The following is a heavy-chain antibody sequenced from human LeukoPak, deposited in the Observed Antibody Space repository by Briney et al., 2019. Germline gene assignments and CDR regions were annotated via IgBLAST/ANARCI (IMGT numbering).Heavy chain of an antibody. J-gene: IGHJ5*02. Sequence: PSDTLSLTCTVSGGPINNYYWSWIRQAPGKGLEWIGYIHSSGTTNYSPSLKSRVTISIDRSRTQIYLNLTSVTAADTAAYFCARDRPIYSYGPFGGGGWFDPWGQGTLVTVSS. CDR3: ARDRPIYSYGPFGGGGWFDP. D-gene: IGHD5-18*01. V-gene: IGHV4-59*07. CDR1: GGPINNYY. CDR2: IHSSGTT.